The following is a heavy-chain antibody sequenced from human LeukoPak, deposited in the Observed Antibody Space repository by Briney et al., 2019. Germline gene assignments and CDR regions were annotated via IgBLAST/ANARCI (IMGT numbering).Heavy chain of an antibody. V-gene: IGHV4-59*01. D-gene: IGHD3-9*01. CDR2: IDPSGSA. Sequence: SETLSPTCVVSGGSISPYYWSWIRQSPGKGLEWIGYIDPSGSASYNPSLKSRVTIFVDTSKNLVSLILTSVSASDTAIYYCARDHWLFSSKTWYYYGMDVWGQGTTVTVSS. CDR3: ARDHWLFSSKTWYYYGMDV. J-gene: IGHJ6*02. CDR1: GGSISPYY.